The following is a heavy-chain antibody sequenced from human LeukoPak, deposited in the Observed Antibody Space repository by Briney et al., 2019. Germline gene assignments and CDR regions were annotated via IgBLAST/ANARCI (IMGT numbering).Heavy chain of an antibody. CDR1: GGSISSGSYY. CDR3: ARDLQRYLTPELQPNWFDP. CDR2: IYTSGST. J-gene: IGHJ5*02. D-gene: IGHD1-7*01. V-gene: IGHV4-61*02. Sequence: SQTLSLTCTVSGGSISSGSYYWSWIRQPAGKGLEWIGRIYTSGSTNYNPSLKSRVTISVDTSKNQFSLKLSSVTAADTAVYYCARDLQRYLTPELQPNWFDPWGQGTLVTVSS.